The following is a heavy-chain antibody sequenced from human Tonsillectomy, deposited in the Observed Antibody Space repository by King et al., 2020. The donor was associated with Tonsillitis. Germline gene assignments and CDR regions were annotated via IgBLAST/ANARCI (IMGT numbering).Heavy chain of an antibody. CDR1: GFTVISNY. V-gene: IGHV3-66*01. D-gene: IGHD6-13*01. Sequence: VQLVESGGGLVQPGGSLRLSFAASGFTVISNYISWVRQAPGEGLEWLSFIYSGGSTYYADSVKGRFTISRDNSKNTLYLQMNSLRAEDTAVYYCARDPAAAGLFDYWGQGTLVTVSS. J-gene: IGHJ4*02. CDR2: IYSGGST. CDR3: ARDPAAAGLFDY.